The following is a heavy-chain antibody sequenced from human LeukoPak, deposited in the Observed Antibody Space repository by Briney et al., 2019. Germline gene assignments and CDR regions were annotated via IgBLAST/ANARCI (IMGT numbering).Heavy chain of an antibody. Sequence: PGGSLRLSCAASGFTFSSYSMNWVRQAPGKGLEWVSSISSSSSYIYYADSVKGRFTISRDNAKNSLYLQMNSLRAEDTAVHYCARDLSPDPRSGWYEGSGFDYWGQGTLVTVSS. CDR3: ARDLSPDPRSGWYEGSGFDY. CDR2: ISSSSSYI. J-gene: IGHJ4*02. V-gene: IGHV3-21*01. D-gene: IGHD6-19*01. CDR1: GFTFSSYS.